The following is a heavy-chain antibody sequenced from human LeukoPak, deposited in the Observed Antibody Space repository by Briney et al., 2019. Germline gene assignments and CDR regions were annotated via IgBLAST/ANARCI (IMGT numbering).Heavy chain of an antibody. Sequence: PGGSLRLSCAASGFTFSSYSMNWVRQAPGKGLEWVSSISSSSSDIYYADSVKGRFTISRDNAKNSLYLQMNSLRAEDTAVYYCARTYYYGSGSYFYFDYWGQGTLVTVSS. CDR1: GFTFSSYS. CDR2: ISSSSSDI. D-gene: IGHD3-10*01. CDR3: ARTYYYGSGSYFYFDY. V-gene: IGHV3-21*01. J-gene: IGHJ4*02.